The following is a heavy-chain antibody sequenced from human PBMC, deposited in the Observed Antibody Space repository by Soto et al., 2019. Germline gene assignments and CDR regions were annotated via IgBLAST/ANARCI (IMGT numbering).Heavy chain of an antibody. Sequence: GASVKVSCKAYGYTFTSYGISWVRQAPGQGLERMGWISDYNGNTNYAQKLQGRVTMTTDTSTSTAYMELRSLRSVDTAVYYCARDLTMILTIPHYWGQGTLVTVSS. J-gene: IGHJ4*02. CDR3: ARDLTMILTIPHY. CDR1: GYTFTSYG. V-gene: IGHV1-18*01. D-gene: IGHD3-22*01. CDR2: ISDYNGNT.